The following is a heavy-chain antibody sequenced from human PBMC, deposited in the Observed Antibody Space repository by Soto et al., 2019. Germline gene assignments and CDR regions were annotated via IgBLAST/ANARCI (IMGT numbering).Heavy chain of an antibody. Sequence: GGSLRLSCAASGFTFSDYYMSWIRQAPGKGLEWVSYISSSGSTIYYTDSVKGRFTISRDNAKNSLYLQMNSLRAEDTAVYYCARSIDCSSTSCPEFDYWGQGTLVTVSS. J-gene: IGHJ4*02. V-gene: IGHV3-11*01. CDR3: ARSIDCSSTSCPEFDY. CDR1: GFTFSDYY. D-gene: IGHD2-2*01. CDR2: ISSSGSTI.